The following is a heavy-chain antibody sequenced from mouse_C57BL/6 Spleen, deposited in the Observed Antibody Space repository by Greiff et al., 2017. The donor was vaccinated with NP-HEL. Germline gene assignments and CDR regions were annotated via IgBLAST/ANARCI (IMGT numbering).Heavy chain of an antibody. CDR2: INPSSGST. CDR1: GYTFTSYW. V-gene: IGHV1-7*01. CDR3: ANLRSLPRDD. J-gene: IGHJ4*01. Sequence: LVESGAELAKPGASVKLSCKASGYTFTSYWMHWVKQRPGQGLEWIGYINPSSGSTKYNQKFKDKATLTADKSSSTAYMQLSSLTYEDSAVYYCANLRSLPRDDWGQGTSVTVSS. D-gene: IGHD1-1*01.